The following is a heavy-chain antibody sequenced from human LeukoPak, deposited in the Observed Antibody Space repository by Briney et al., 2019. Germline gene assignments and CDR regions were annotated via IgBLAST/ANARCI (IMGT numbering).Heavy chain of an antibody. CDR2: ITTYNGNT. V-gene: IGHV1-18*01. Sequence: ASVKVSCKASGYTFTSYPISWVRQAPGQGLEWMGWITTYNGNTHYAQKLQGRVTMTTETSTSTAYMDLRGLRSDDTAVYYCAREEYSSSWYRVNAFDIWGQGTMVTVSS. D-gene: IGHD6-13*01. CDR1: GYTFTSYP. CDR3: AREEYSSSWYRVNAFDI. J-gene: IGHJ3*02.